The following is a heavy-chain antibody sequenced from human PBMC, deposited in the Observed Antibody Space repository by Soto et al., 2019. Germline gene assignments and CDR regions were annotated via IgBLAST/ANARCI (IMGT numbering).Heavy chain of an antibody. Sequence: QLHLVQSGAVVKKPGSSVTVSCSASGYPVTAYYMHWVRQAPGRGLEWMGGINPATGAAKSTQAFQGRVTMTRDPSTSTVFRELGGLTSEDTAVFYCARGGGVGVAGSAAFDMWGQGTLVTVSS. D-gene: IGHD3-3*01. CDR2: INPATGAA. V-gene: IGHV1-2*02. CDR1: GYPVTAYY. J-gene: IGHJ3*02. CDR3: ARGGGVGVAGSAAFDM.